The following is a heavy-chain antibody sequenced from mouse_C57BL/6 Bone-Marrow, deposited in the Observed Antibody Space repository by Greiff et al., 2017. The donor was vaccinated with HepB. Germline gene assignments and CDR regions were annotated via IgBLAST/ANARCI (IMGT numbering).Heavy chain of an antibody. CDR2: IHPNSGST. Sequence: QVQLQQPGAELVKPGASVKLSCKASGYTFTSYWMHWVKQRPGQGLEWIGMIHPNSGSTNYNEKFKSKATLTVDKSSSTAYMQLSSLTSEDSAVYYCARVTTGVATRNYYAMGDGGQGASVTDS. CDR1: GYTFTSYW. V-gene: IGHV1-64*01. D-gene: IGHD1-1*01. CDR3: ARVTTGVATRNYYAMGD. J-gene: IGHJ4*01.